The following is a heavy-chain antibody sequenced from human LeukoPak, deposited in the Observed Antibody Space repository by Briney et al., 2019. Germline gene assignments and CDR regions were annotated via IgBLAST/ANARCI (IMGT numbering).Heavy chain of an antibody. J-gene: IGHJ6*02. Sequence: PGGSLRLSCAASGFTFSSYGMHWVRQAPGKGLEGVAVISYDGSNKYYADSVKGRFTISRDNSKNTLYLQMNSLRAEATAVYHCAKDHGFGELFGYYYYGMDVWGQGTTVTVSS. CDR1: GFTFSSYG. CDR3: AKDHGFGELFGYYYYGMDV. CDR2: ISYDGSNK. D-gene: IGHD3-10*01. V-gene: IGHV3-30*18.